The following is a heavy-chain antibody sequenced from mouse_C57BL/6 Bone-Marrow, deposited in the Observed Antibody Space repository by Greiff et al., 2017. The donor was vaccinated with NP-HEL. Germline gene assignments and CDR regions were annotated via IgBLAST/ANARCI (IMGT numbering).Heavy chain of an antibody. Sequence: VQLKESGPGLAKPSQTLSLTCSVTGYSITSDYWNWIRTFPGHKLEYMGYISYSGSTYYNPSLKRRISITRDTSKNQYYLQLNSVTTEDTATYYCARGWLLQGGRDYWGQGTTLTVSS. CDR2: ISYSGST. CDR3: ARGWLLQGGRDY. J-gene: IGHJ2*01. D-gene: IGHD2-3*01. CDR1: GYSITSDY. V-gene: IGHV3-8*01.